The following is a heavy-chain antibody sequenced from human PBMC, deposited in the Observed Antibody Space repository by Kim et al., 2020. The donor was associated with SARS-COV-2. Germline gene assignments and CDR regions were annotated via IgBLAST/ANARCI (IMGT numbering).Heavy chain of an antibody. CDR3: ARESRFGVFGNGMDV. Sequence: GGSLRLSCAASGFTFSSYGMHWVRQAPGKGLEWVAVISYDGSNKYYADSVKGRFTISRDNSKNTLYLQMNSLRAEDTAVYYCARESRFGVFGNGMDVWGQGTTVTVSS. V-gene: IGHV3-33*05. CDR1: GFTFSSYG. CDR2: ISYDGSNK. J-gene: IGHJ6*02. D-gene: IGHD3-10*01.